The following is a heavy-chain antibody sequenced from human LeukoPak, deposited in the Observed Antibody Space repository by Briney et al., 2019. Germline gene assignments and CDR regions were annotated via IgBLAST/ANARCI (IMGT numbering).Heavy chain of an antibody. CDR3: ARKVSYSSGWYDTGGYFDY. Sequence: GGSLRLSCAASGFTFSDYYMSWIRQAPGKGLEWVSYISSSGSTIYYADSVKGRFTISRDNAKNSLYLQMNSLRAEDTAVYCCARKVSYSSGWYDTGGYFDYWGQGTLVTVSS. CDR2: ISSSGSTI. CDR1: GFTFSDYY. J-gene: IGHJ4*02. D-gene: IGHD6-19*01. V-gene: IGHV3-11*01.